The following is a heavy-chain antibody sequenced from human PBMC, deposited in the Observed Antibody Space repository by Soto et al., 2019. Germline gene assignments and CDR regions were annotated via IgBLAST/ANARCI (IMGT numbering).Heavy chain of an antibody. J-gene: IGHJ6*02. CDR1: CGSLNSRVYY. V-gene: IGHV4-31*03. Sequence: SETLSLPCTFSCGSLNSRVYYWSWIRPHPGTGLELIGSIYHSGNTYHNPSLKSRLIISLDTSENQFSLKVSSVTATDTAVYYCARDRHYYDSSAVEDNYYYYGMDVWGQGTAVTVSS. CDR2: IYHSGNT. CDR3: ARDRHYYDSSAVEDNYYYYGMDV. D-gene: IGHD3-22*01.